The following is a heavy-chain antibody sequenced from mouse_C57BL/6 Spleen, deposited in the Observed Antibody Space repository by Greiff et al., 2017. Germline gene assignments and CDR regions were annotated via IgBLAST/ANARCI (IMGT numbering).Heavy chain of an antibody. CDR1: GYAFSSYW. CDR2: IYPGDGDT. V-gene: IGHV1-80*01. J-gene: IGHJ2*01. CDR3: ASWYDYDSKYFLDY. Sequence: VQLQESGAELVKPGASVKISCKASGYAFSSYWMNWVKQRPGKGLEWIGQIYPGDGDTNYNGKFKGKATLTADKSSSTAYMQLSSLTSEVSSVYFCASWYDYDSKYFLDYWGQGTPLTVSS. D-gene: IGHD2-4*01.